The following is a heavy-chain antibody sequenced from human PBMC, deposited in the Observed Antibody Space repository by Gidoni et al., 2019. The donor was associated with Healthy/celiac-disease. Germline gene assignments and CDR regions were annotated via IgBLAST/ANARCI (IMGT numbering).Heavy chain of an antibody. J-gene: IGHJ6*02. Sequence: EVQLFESGGGLVQPGGSLRLPCAASGFTFSSSAMSWVRQAPGKGLGWVSAISGSGGSTYYADSVKGRFTISRDNSKNTLYLQMNSLRAEDTAVYYCAKDLRQYYGMDVWGQGTTVTVSS. CDR1: GFTFSSSA. CDR3: AKDLRQYYGMDV. V-gene: IGHV3-23*01. CDR2: ISGSGGST.